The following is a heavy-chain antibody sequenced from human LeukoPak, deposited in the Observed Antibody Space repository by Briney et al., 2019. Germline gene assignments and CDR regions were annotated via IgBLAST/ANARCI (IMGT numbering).Heavy chain of an antibody. J-gene: IGHJ4*02. CDR3: SXDXMQGYLVD. V-gene: IGHV3-15*01. D-gene: IGHD1-26*01. Sequence: GGSLRLSCAASGFTFSNVWMNWVRQAPGKGLEWIGRIKTITVGGTTDYAAPVKGRFTISRDDSKNIVHLQMNSLKTDDTAVYYCSXDXMQGYLVDWXQGAPVTVSS. CDR1: GFTFSNVW. CDR2: IKTITVGGTT.